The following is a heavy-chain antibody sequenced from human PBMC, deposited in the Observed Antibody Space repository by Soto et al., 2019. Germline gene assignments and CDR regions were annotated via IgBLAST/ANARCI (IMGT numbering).Heavy chain of an antibody. Sequence: QVQLQESGPGLVRPSQTLSLTCTVSGGSLSSGDDYWSWIRQPPGKGLEWLGYIYFGGSTYYNPSLKSRVTISAATSKNQFSLRLSSLTAADTAVYYCARGPLDFRSSKNFYLMDVWGQGTTVTVSS. J-gene: IGHJ6*02. CDR2: IYFGGST. V-gene: IGHV4-30-4*01. CDR1: GGSLSSGDDY. CDR3: ARGPLDFRSSKNFYLMDV. D-gene: IGHD4-4*01.